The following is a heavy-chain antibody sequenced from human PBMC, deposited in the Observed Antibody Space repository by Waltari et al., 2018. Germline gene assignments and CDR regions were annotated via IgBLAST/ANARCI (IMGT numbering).Heavy chain of an antibody. V-gene: IGHV4-31*03. CDR2: IYYSGRT. CDR1: VGSITSGDR. Sequence: QVQLQESGPGLVKPSQTLSLTCSVSVGSITSGDRWTWIRQNPGKGLEWIGYIYYSGRTKFNPFLESRVTISIDTSTNQFSLRLNSVTVADTAVYYCARVGRSASGNFGFFDYWGQGNLVTVSS. J-gene: IGHJ4*02. D-gene: IGHD3-10*01. CDR3: ARVGRSASGNFGFFDY.